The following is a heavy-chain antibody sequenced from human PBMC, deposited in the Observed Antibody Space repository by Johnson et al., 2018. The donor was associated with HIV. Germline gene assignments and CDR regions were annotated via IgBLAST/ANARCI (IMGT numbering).Heavy chain of an antibody. CDR2: IKSDGTST. D-gene: IGHD1-26*01. V-gene: IGHV3-74*02. J-gene: IGHJ3*02. CDR3: ARWGRWELGDAFDI. CDR1: GISFSSYW. Sequence: VQLVESGGGVVQPGRSLRLSCAASGISFSSYWMHWVRQAPGKGLVWVSRIKSDGTSTNYADSVKGRFTISRDNAKDTLYLQLNSLTAEDTAVYYCARWGRWELGDAFDIWGQGTMVTVSS.